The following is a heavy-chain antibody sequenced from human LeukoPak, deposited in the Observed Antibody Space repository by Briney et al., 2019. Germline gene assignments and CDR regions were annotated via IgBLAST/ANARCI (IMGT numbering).Heavy chain of an antibody. J-gene: IGHJ6*02. CDR1: GGSISSYY. CDR3: ARADPQEYSSSWYAEDYYGMDV. D-gene: IGHD6-13*01. V-gene: IGHV4-59*01. CDR2: IYYSVST. Sequence: PSETLSLTCTVSGGSISSYYWSWIRQPPGKGLEWIGYIYYSVSTNYNPPLKSRVTISVDTTKNQFSLKLSSVTAADTAVYYCARADPQEYSSSWYAEDYYGMDVWGQGTTVTVSS.